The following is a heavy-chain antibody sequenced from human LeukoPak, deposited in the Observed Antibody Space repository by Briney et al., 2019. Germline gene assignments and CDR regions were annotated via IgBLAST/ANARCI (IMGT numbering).Heavy chain of an antibody. V-gene: IGHV3-43*02. CDR1: GLNLDAYA. CDR2: ISGDGTIT. CDR3: AKDTPLFYHYYGIDA. Sequence: QSGGSLRLSCAASGLNLDAYAMHWVRQAPGKGLEWVSLISGDGTITYYADSVKGRFTISRDNSKNSLFLEMNSLRSEDTALYYCAKDTPLFYHYYGIDAWGQGTTVTVS. J-gene: IGHJ6*02.